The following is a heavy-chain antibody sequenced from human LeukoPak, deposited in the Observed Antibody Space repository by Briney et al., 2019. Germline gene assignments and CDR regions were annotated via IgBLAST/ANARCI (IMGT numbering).Heavy chain of an antibody. CDR1: GYTFTGYY. CDR3: ARGAESSYGSGLGWFDP. CDR2: IDPNRGGT. V-gene: IGHV1-2*02. J-gene: IGHJ5*02. D-gene: IGHD3-10*01. Sequence: ASVKVSCKASGYTFTGYYMHWVRQAPGQGLEWMGWIDPNRGGTNFAQKFQGRVTMTRDTSIATAYMELSRLRSDDTAVYYCARGAESSYGSGLGWFDPWGQGTLVTVSS.